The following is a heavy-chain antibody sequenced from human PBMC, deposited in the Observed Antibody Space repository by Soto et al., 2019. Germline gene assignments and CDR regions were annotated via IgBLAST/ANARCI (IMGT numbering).Heavy chain of an antibody. J-gene: IGHJ4*02. CDR3: TTEDPSWLRGLEY. CDR1: GASFTNAW. V-gene: IGHV3-15*01. CDR2: IKTRIDSATT. Sequence: EVQLVESGGGLVKPGASLRLSCEASGASFTNAWMNWVRQASGKGLEWVGRIKTRIDSATTDYAAPVKGRFTISRDDSKNTLYLQMDSLKTEDTAVYYCTTEDPSWLRGLEYWGQGTLVTVSS. D-gene: IGHD5-12*01.